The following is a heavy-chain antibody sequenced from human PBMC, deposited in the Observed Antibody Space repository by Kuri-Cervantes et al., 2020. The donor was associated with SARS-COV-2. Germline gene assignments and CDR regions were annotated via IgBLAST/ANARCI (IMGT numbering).Heavy chain of an antibody. V-gene: IGHV3-21*01. D-gene: IGHD3-10*01. CDR1: DFTFSSYK. CDR2: ISASSSYI. J-gene: IGHJ4*02. Sequence: GESLKISCAASDFTFSSYKMNWVRQAPGKGLEWVSSISASSSYIYYADSVKGRFPISRDNAKNSLYLQMNSLRAGDTAVYYCARDQVSFDYGSGSIDDWGQGTLVTVSS. CDR3: ARDQVSFDYGSGSIDD.